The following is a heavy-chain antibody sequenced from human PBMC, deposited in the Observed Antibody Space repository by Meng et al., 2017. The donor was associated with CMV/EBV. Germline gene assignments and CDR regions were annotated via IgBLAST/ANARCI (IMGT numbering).Heavy chain of an antibody. D-gene: IGHD1-26*01. CDR3: AKSGSWPGYFDY. V-gene: IGHV3-23*01. J-gene: IGHJ4*02. CDR1: GFTLSSYA. CDR2: LSASGDTT. Sequence: SCASSGFTLSSYAMTWVRQAPGKGLEWVSFLSASGDTTYYADSVKGRFTISRDNSKNTLYLQMNSLRAEDTAKYYCAKSGSWPGYFDYWGQGTLVTVSS.